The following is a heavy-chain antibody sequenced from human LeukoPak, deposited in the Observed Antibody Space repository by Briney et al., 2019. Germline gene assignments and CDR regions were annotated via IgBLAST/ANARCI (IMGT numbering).Heavy chain of an antibody. J-gene: IGHJ4*02. V-gene: IGHV4-39*01. D-gene: IGHD6-13*01. CDR1: GGSISSSSYY. CDR2: IYYSGST. CDR3: ARHLLSSSWFPFDY. Sequence: SETLSLTCTVSGGSISSSSYYWGWIRQPPGKGLEWIGSIYYSGSTYYNPSLKSRVTISVDTSKNQFSLKLSSVTAADTAVYYCARHLLSSSWFPFDYWGQGTLVTVSS.